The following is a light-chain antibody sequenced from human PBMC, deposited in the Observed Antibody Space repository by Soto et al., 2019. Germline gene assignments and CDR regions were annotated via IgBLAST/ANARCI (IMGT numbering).Light chain of an antibody. CDR2: GAS. J-gene: IGKJ1*01. V-gene: IGKV3-20*01. Sequence: EIVMTQSPPTLSVSPGERATLSCRAPQSVGSKLAWYQQRPGQAPRLLIYGASNRATGIPDRFSGSGSGTDFTLTISRLEPEDFAVYYCQQYGSSGTFGQGTKVDI. CDR1: QSVGSK. CDR3: QQYGSSGT.